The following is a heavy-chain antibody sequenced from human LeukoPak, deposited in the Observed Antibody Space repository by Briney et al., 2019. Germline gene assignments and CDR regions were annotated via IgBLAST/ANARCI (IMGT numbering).Heavy chain of an antibody. CDR2: IYYSGRT. J-gene: IGHJ5*02. CDR1: GGSISSYY. CDR3: AREGTAGTNLNWFDP. Sequence: SETLSLTCTVSGGSISSYYWSWIRQPPGKGLEWIGYIYYSGRTKYNPSLKSRVTISVDTSKNQFSLKLSSVTAADTAVYYCAREGTAGTNLNWFDPWGQGTLVTVSS. V-gene: IGHV4-59*01. D-gene: IGHD1-1*01.